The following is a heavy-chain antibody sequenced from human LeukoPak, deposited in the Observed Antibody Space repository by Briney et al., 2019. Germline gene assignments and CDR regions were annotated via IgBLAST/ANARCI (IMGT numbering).Heavy chain of an antibody. CDR1: GGSISSSNW. CDR2: IYHSGST. CDR3: ARAPSGTVTTGAPDY. D-gene: IGHD4-17*01. J-gene: IGHJ4*02. V-gene: IGHV4-4*02. Sequence: SGTLSLTCAVSGGSISSSNWWSWVRQPPGKGLEWIGEIYHSGSTNYNPSLKSRVTISVGKSKNQFSLKLSSVTAADTAVDYCARAPSGTVTTGAPDYWGQGTLVTVSS.